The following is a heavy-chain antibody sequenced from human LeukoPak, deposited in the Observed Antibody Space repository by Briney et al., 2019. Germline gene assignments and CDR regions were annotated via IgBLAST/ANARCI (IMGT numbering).Heavy chain of an antibody. D-gene: IGHD3-22*01. J-gene: IGHJ4*02. V-gene: IGHV3-74*01. CDR3: ARPPDYYDSGGYYY. CDR1: GFTFSSYW. Sequence: PGGSLRLSCAASGFTFSSYWMHWVRQAPGKGLVWVSRINSDGSTTSYADSVKGRFTISRDNAKNTLYLQMNSLRAEDTAVYYCARPPDYYDSGGYYYWGQGTLVTVSS. CDR2: INSDGSTT.